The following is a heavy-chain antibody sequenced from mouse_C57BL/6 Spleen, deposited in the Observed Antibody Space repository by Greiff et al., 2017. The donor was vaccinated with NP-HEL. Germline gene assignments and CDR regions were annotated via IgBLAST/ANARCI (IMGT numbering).Heavy chain of an antibody. Sequence: VQLKQSGPVLVKPGASVKMSCKASGYTFTDYYMNWVKQSHGKSLEWIGVINPYNGGTSYNQKFKGKATLTVDKSSSTAYMELNSLTSEDSAVYYCARSHDYDGAWFAYWGQGTLVTVSA. V-gene: IGHV1-19*01. J-gene: IGHJ3*01. D-gene: IGHD2-4*01. CDR2: INPYNGGT. CDR1: GYTFTDYY. CDR3: ARSHDYDGAWFAY.